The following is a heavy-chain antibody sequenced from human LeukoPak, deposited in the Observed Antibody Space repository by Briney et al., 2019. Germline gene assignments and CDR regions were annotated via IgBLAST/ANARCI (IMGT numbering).Heavy chain of an antibody. Sequence: GGSLRLSCAASRFTVSSSYMSWVRQAPGKGLEWVSVIYTGGTTYYADSVKGRFTISRDDSDNTLYLQINSLRAEDTAIYYCARDRGHGFDYWGQGTLVTVSS. CDR1: RFTVSSSY. CDR3: ARDRGHGFDY. CDR2: IYTGGTT. J-gene: IGHJ4*02. V-gene: IGHV3-53*01.